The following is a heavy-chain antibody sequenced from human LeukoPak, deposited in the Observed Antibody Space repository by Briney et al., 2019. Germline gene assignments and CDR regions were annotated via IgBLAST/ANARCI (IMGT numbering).Heavy chain of an antibody. V-gene: IGHV3-23*01. Sequence: GGSLRLSCAASGFTFSSYAMSWVRQAPGKGLEWVSATSGSGGSTYYADSVKGRFTISRDNSKNTLYLQMNSLRAEDTAVYYCAAPQSGATTRFDYWGQGTLVTVSS. CDR3: AAPQSGATTRFDY. CDR2: TSGSGGST. J-gene: IGHJ4*02. CDR1: GFTFSSYA. D-gene: IGHD1-26*01.